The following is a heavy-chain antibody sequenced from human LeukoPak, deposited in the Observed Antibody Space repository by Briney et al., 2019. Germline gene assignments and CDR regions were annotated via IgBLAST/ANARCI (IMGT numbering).Heavy chain of an antibody. CDR1: GGTFSSYA. CDR2: IIPIFGTA. V-gene: IGHV1-69*05. CDR3: ARGATIFGVLSYYYMDV. Sequence: SVKVSCKASGGTFSSYAISWVRQAPGQGLEWMGGIIPIFGTANYAQKFQGRVTITTDESTSTAYMELSSLRSEDTAVYYCARGATIFGVLSYYYMDVWGKGTTVTVSS. D-gene: IGHD3-3*01. J-gene: IGHJ6*03.